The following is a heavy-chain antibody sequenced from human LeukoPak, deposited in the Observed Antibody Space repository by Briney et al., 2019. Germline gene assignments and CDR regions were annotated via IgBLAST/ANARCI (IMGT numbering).Heavy chain of an antibody. CDR1: GYTFTSYD. D-gene: IGHD3-3*01. CDR3: ARGPSITIFGVVIIGAYDYYMDV. CDR2: MNPNSGNT. Sequence: GASVKVSCKASGYTFTSYDINWVRQATGQGREWMGWMNPNSGNTGYAQKFQGRVTMTRNTSISTAYMELSSLRSEDTAVYYCARGPSITIFGVVIIGAYDYYMDVWGKGTTVTVSS. V-gene: IGHV1-8*01. J-gene: IGHJ6*03.